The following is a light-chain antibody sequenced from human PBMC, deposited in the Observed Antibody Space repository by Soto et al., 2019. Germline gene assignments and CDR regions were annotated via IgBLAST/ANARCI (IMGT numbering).Light chain of an antibody. J-gene: IGKJ5*01. CDR3: QHYGSSPGIT. Sequence: EIVLTQSPGTLSLSPVESATLCCRAIQSVSSNYFAWYQQNPGQAPRLLIYDASSRATGIPDRFSGSGSGTDFTLTISRLEPEDFAVYYCQHYGSSPGITFGQGTRLEIK. CDR1: QSVSSNY. CDR2: DAS. V-gene: IGKV3-20*01.